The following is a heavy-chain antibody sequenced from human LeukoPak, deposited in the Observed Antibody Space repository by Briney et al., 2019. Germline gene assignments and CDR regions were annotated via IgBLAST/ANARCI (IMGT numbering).Heavy chain of an antibody. CDR3: ARDMIVAHWDAFDI. J-gene: IGHJ3*02. CDR2: IYYSGST. Sequence: SETLSLTCTVSGGSISSYYWSWIRQPPGKGLEWIGYIYYSGSTNYNPSLKSRVTISVDKYKNQFSLKVSSVTDADTAVYYCARDMIVAHWDAFDIWGQGTMVTVSS. CDR1: GGSISSYY. D-gene: IGHD3-22*01. V-gene: IGHV4-59*01.